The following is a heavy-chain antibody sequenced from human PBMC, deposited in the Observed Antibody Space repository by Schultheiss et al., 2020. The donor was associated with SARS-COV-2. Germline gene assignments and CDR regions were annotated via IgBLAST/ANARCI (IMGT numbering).Heavy chain of an antibody. D-gene: IGHD6-19*01. J-gene: IGHJ2*01. CDR1: GGSFSGYY. V-gene: IGHV3-23*01. Sequence: ETLSLTCAVYGGSFSGYYWSWVRQAPGKGLEWVSAISGSGGSTYYADSVKGRFTISRDNSKNTLYLQMNSLRAEDTAVYYCARDRIAVAGKGLDWYFDLWGRGTLVTVSS. CDR2: ISGSGGST. CDR3: ARDRIAVAGKGLDWYFDL.